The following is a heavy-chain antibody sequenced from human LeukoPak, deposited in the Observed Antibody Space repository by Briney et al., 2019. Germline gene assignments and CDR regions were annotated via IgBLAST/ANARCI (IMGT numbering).Heavy chain of an antibody. CDR3: AKGYSSSSQPRLNWFDP. Sequence: GRSLRLSCAASGFTFSSYAMHWVRQAPGKGLEWVAVISYDGSNKYYADSVKGRFTISRDNSKNTLYLQMNSLRAEDTAVYYCAKGYSSSSQPRLNWFDPWGQGTLVTVSS. D-gene: IGHD6-6*01. CDR1: GFTFSSYA. CDR2: ISYDGSNK. J-gene: IGHJ5*02. V-gene: IGHV3-30-3*01.